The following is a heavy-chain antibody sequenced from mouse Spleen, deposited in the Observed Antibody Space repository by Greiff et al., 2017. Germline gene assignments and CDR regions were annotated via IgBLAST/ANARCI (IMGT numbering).Heavy chain of an antibody. V-gene: IGHV5-2*03. CDR3: ARGQGYDYDGFAY. CDR1: EYEFPSHD. Sequence: EVKLVESGGGLVQPGESLKLSCESNEYEFPSHDMSWVRKTPEKRLELVAAINSDGGSTYYPDTMERRFIISRDNTKKTLYLQMSSLRSEDTAMYYCARGQGYDYDGFAYWGQGTLVTVS. CDR2: INSDGGST. D-gene: IGHD2-4*01. J-gene: IGHJ3*01.